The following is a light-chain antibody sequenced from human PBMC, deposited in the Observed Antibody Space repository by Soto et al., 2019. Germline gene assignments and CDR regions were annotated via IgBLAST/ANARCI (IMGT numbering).Light chain of an antibody. J-gene: IGLJ1*01. CDR1: SGDVGGYNY. CDR3: SSLTGSTPLYV. V-gene: IGLV2-14*01. Sequence: QSVLTQPASLSGSPGQSITISCTGTSGDVGGYNYVSWYQQHPGKAPKLMIYEVRNRPSGVSNRFSGSKSGNTASLTISGLQAEDEDDYYCSSLTGSTPLYVFGTGNKVTV. CDR2: EVR.